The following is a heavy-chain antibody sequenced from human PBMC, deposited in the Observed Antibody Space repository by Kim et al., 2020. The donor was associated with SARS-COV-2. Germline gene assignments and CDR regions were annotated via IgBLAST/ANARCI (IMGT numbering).Heavy chain of an antibody. CDR2: IYYSGST. D-gene: IGHD3-9*01. CDR3: ARDFILTGYYEAYFDY. J-gene: IGHJ4*02. Sequence: SETLSLTCTVSGGSISSGDYYWSWIRQPPGKGLEWIGYIYYSGSTYYNPSLKSRVTISVGTSKNQFSLKLSSVTAADTAVYYCARDFILTGYYEAYFDYWGQGTLVTVSS. V-gene: IGHV4-30-4*01. CDR1: GGSISSGDYY.